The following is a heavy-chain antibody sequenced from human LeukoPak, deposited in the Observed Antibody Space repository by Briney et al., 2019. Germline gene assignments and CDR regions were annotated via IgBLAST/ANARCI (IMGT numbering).Heavy chain of an antibody. CDR2: INPNSGDT. V-gene: IGHV1-2*02. J-gene: IGHJ5*02. CDR1: GYSFTGYY. Sequence: ASVKVSCKASGYSFTGYYMHWVRQAPGQGLEWMAWINPNSGDTNFAQKFQGRVTMTRDTSISTVYMELSRLRSDDTAVYYCARVTANWFDPWGQGTLVTVSS. CDR3: ARVTANWFDP.